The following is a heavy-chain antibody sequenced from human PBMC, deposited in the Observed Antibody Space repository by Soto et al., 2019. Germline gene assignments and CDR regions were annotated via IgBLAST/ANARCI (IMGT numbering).Heavy chain of an antibody. J-gene: IGHJ5*02. D-gene: IGHD2-2*01. CDR1: GGTFSSYT. Sequence: QVQLVQSGAEVKKPGSSVKVSCKASGGTFSSYTISWVRQAPGQGLEWMGRIIPILGIANYAQKFQGRVTITADKSTSTAYMELSSLRSEDTAVYYCAREFVVVPAAMRGTWFDPWGHGTLVTVSS. CDR2: IIPILGIA. CDR3: AREFVVVPAAMRGTWFDP. V-gene: IGHV1-69*08.